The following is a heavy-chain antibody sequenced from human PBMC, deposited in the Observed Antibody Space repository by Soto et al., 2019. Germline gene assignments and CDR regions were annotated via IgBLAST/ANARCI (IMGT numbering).Heavy chain of an antibody. CDR1: GYTFTSYG. CDR2: ISAYNGNT. D-gene: IGHD3-22*01. CDR3: AREGVLYDSSGYGMDV. Sequence: QVQLVQSGAEVKKPGASVKVSCKASGYTFTSYGISWVRQAPGQGLEWMGWISAYNGNTNYAQKLQGRVTMTTDTSTSTAYMELRSLRYDDTAVYYCAREGVLYDSSGYGMDVWGQGTTVTVSS. V-gene: IGHV1-18*01. J-gene: IGHJ6*02.